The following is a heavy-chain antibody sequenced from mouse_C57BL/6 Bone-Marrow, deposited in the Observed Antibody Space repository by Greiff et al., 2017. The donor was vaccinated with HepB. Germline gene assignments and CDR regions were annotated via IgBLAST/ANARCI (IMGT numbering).Heavy chain of an antibody. CDR2: IYPGDGDT. D-gene: IGHD2-10*01. CDR3: ASLLGY. V-gene: IGHV1-82*01. CDR1: GYAFSSSW. Sequence: QVQLQQSGPELVKPGASVKISCKASGYAFSSSWLNWVKQRPGKGLEWIGRIYPGDGDTNYNGKFKGKATLTADKSSSTAYMQLSSLTSEDSAVYFCASLLGYWGQGTTLTVSS. J-gene: IGHJ2*01.